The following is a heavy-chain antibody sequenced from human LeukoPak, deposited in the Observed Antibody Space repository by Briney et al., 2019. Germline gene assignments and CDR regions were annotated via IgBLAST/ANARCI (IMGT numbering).Heavy chain of an antibody. J-gene: IGHJ4*02. V-gene: IGHV6-1*01. CDR3: ARDVTGDGDFDS. Sequence: SQTLSLTCAISGDSVSSHSAAWNWIRQSPSRGLEWLARTYYRSKWYNNYAVFVKSRVTINPDTSKNQFSLQLSSVTPEDTAVYYCARDVTGDGDFDSWGQGTLVTVSS. CDR2: TYYRSKWYN. D-gene: IGHD3-16*01. CDR1: GDSVSSHSAA.